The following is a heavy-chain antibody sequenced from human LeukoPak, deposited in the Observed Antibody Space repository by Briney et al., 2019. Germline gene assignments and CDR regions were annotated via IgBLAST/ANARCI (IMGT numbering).Heavy chain of an antibody. J-gene: IGHJ4*02. D-gene: IGHD3-10*01. Sequence: GASVKVSCKASGYTFTGYYMHWVRQATGQGLEWMGWMNPNSGNTGYAQKFQGRVTMTRNTSISTAYMELSSLRSEDTAVYYCASLTYYGSGSYHWGQGTLVTVSS. CDR2: MNPNSGNT. CDR3: ASLTYYGSGSYH. CDR1: GYTFTGYY. V-gene: IGHV1-8*02.